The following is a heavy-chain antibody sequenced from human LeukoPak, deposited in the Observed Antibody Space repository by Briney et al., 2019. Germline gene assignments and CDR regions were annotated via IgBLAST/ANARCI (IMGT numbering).Heavy chain of an antibody. V-gene: IGHV4-59*08. CDR2: IYYSGST. J-gene: IGHJ6*03. Sequence: SETLSLTCTGSGGSFSSYYWSWIRQPPGRGLEWIGYIYYSGSTNYNPSLKSRVTISIDTSKNQFSLKLSSVTAADTAVYYCARGGGNGGGWVGHIYYMDVWGKGTTVTVSS. CDR3: ARGGGNGGGWVGHIYYMDV. D-gene: IGHD4-23*01. CDR1: GGSFSSYY.